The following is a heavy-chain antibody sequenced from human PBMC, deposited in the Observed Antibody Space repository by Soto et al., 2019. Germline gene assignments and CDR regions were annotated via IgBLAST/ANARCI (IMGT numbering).Heavy chain of an antibody. CDR1: GFTFSSYA. Sequence: QVQLVESGGGVVQPGRSLRLSCAASGFTFSSYAMHWVRQAPGKGLEWVAVISYDGSNKYYADSVKGRFTISRDNSKNTLYLQMNSLRAEDTAVYYCARERTADSGMDVWGQGTTVTVS. V-gene: IGHV3-30-3*01. CDR3: ARERTADSGMDV. CDR2: ISYDGSNK. J-gene: IGHJ6*02.